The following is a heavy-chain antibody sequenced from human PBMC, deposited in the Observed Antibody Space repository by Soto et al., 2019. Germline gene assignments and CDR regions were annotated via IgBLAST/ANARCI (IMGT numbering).Heavy chain of an antibody. V-gene: IGHV3-72*01. D-gene: IGHD1-26*01. J-gene: IGHJ4*02. Sequence: PGGSLRLSCAASGFTFSDHYMDWVRQAPGKGLEWVGRTRNKANSYTTEYAASVKGRFTISRDDSKNSLYLQMNSLKTEDTAVYYCARERGGSPSDFDYWGQGTLVTVSS. CDR2: TRNKANSYTT. CDR1: GFTFSDHY. CDR3: ARERGGSPSDFDY.